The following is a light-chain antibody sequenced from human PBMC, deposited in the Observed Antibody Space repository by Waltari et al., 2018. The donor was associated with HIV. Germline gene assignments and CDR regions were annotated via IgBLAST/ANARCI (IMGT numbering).Light chain of an antibody. V-gene: IGLV3-25*03. CDR2: KDI. CDR1: ALPMQY. Sequence: SYELTQPPSLSVSPGQTARITCSGDALPMQYGYWYQQKPGQAPVLVIEKDIERSSGIPERFSGASSRTTVTLTIRGAQAEDEAAYFCQSTDRSGSYIIFGGGTKLTVL. CDR3: QSTDRSGSYII. J-gene: IGLJ2*01.